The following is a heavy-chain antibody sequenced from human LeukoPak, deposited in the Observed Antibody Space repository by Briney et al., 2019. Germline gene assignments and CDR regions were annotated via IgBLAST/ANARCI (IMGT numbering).Heavy chain of an antibody. V-gene: IGHV4-39*01. Sequence: SETLSLTCTVSGGFVSSSSYYWGWIRQPPGKGLEWIGSIYYSGTTYYIPSLKSRITISVDTSKNQFSLKLNSVTAADTAVYYCARHGGAPAAIDYWGQGTLVTVSS. J-gene: IGHJ4*02. CDR2: IYYSGTT. D-gene: IGHD2-2*01. CDR1: GGFVSSSSYY. CDR3: ARHGGAPAAIDY.